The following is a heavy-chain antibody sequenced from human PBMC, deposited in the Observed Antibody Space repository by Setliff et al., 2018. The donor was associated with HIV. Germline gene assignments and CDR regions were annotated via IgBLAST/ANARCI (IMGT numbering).Heavy chain of an antibody. CDR2: VSQSGST. D-gene: IGHD2-21*01. J-gene: IGHJ5*02. CDR1: GGSISSHY. V-gene: IGHV4-59*04. Sequence: SETLSLTCTVSGGSISSHYWSWIRQSPGKRLEWIGSVSQSGSTYYNPSLKSRITISVDRSKNLFSLKLISVTAADQGVYYCARVPVAGANWFDPWGLGTLVTVSS. CDR3: ARVPVAGANWFDP.